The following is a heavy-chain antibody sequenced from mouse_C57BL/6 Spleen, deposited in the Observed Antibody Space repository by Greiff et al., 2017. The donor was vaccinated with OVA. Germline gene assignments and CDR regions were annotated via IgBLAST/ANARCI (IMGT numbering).Heavy chain of an antibody. CDR2: IWSGGST. Sequence: VQLQQSGPGLVQPSQSLSITCTVSGFSLTSYGVHWVRQSPGKGLEWLGVIWSGGSTDYNAAFISSMSISKDNSKSQVFCKMDSLQADDTAIYYCARSSSFLYFDVWGTGTTVTVSS. D-gene: IGHD1-1*01. CDR1: GFSLTSYG. CDR3: ARSSSFLYFDV. V-gene: IGHV2-2*01. J-gene: IGHJ1*03.